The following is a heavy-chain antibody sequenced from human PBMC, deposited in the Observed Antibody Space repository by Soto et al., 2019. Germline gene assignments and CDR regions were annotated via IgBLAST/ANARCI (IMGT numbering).Heavy chain of an antibody. Sequence: SETLSLTCTVSCGSISSGGYYWSWIRQHPGKGLEWIGYIYYSGSTYYNPSLKSRVTISVDTSKNQFSLKLSSVTAADTAVYYCARDLPNYYGSGSFWFDPWGQGTLVTVSS. J-gene: IGHJ5*02. CDR2: IYYSGST. CDR1: CGSISSGGYY. D-gene: IGHD3-10*01. V-gene: IGHV4-31*03. CDR3: ARDLPNYYGSGSFWFDP.